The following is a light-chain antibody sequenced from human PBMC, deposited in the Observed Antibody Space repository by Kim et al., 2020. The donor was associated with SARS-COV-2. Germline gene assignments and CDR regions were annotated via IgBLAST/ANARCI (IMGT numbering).Light chain of an antibody. CDR1: QDISNY. CDR3: QQYDNLPA. CDR2: DAS. V-gene: IGKV1-33*01. Sequence: LSASVGDRVTSTCQASQDISNYLNWYQQKPGKAPKLLIYDASNLETGVPSRFSGSGSGTDFTFTISSLQPEDIATYYCQQYDNLPAFGQGTKLEI. J-gene: IGKJ2*01.